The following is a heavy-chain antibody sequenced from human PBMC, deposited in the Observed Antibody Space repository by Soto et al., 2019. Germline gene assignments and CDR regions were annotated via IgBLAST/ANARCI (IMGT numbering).Heavy chain of an antibody. V-gene: IGHV1-69*13. J-gene: IGHJ6*02. CDR1: GGTFSSYA. Sequence: SVKVSCKASGGTFSSYAISWVRQAPGQGLEWMGGIIPIFGTANYAQKFQGRVTMTGDESTSTAYMELSSLRSEDTAVYYCATGDYDFWCFYSRPYYYYGMDFWGQGTTVTVSS. CDR3: ATGDYDFWCFYSRPYYYYGMDF. D-gene: IGHD3-3*01. CDR2: IIPIFGTA.